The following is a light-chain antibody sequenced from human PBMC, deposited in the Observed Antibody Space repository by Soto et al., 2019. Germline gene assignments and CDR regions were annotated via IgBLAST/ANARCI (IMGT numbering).Light chain of an antibody. CDR1: SSDVGGNNY. CDR3: SSYTGSSTYVV. Sequence: QSILTQPAAVSGSPGQSITISYTGTSSDVGGNNYVSWYQQHPGKAPKLMIYDVNNRPSGVSNRFSGSKSGNTASLTISGLQAEDEADYYCSSYTGSSTYVVFGGGTKLTVL. V-gene: IGLV2-14*01. CDR2: DVN. J-gene: IGLJ2*01.